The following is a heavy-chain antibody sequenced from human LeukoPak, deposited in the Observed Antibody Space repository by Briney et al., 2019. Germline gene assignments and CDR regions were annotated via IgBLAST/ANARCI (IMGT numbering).Heavy chain of an antibody. V-gene: IGHV3-53*01. CDR1: GFTFSSNY. D-gene: IGHD3-22*01. CDR2: IYSGGST. J-gene: IGHJ4*02. Sequence: PGGSLRLSCAASGFTFSSNYMSWVRQAPGKGLEWVSVIYSGGSTYYADSVKGRFTISRDNSKNTLYLQMHSLRAEDTAVYYCAREYYYDSSEGYWGQGTLVTVSS. CDR3: AREYYYDSSEGY.